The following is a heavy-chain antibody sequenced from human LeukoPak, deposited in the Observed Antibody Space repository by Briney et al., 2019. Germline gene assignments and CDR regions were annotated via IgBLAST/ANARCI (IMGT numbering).Heavy chain of an antibody. J-gene: IGHJ5*02. CDR2: IRSKAYGGTT. V-gene: IGHV3-49*04. CDR3: TRSLAAAGQASWFDP. D-gene: IGHD6-13*01. CDR1: GFNFNDYA. Sequence: HTGGSLRLSCTASGFNFNDYAMHWVRLAPGKGLEWVGFIRSKAYGGTTEYAASVKGRFTISRDDSKSIAYLQMNSLKTEDTAVYYCTRSLAAAGQASWFDPWGQGTLVTVSS.